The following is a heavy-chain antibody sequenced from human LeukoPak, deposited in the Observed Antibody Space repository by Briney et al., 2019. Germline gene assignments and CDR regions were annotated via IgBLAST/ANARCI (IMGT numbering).Heavy chain of an antibody. CDR3: ARGPNDYAFYYYYGMDV. CDR1: GYTFTGYY. V-gene: IGHV1-2*02. Sequence: AASVKVSCKASGYTFTGYYMHWVRQAPGQGLEWMGWINPNSGGTNYAQKFQGRVTMTRDTSISTAYMELSRLRSDDTAVYYCARGPNDYAFYYYYGMDVWGQGTTVTVSS. D-gene: IGHD4-17*01. CDR2: INPNSGGT. J-gene: IGHJ6*02.